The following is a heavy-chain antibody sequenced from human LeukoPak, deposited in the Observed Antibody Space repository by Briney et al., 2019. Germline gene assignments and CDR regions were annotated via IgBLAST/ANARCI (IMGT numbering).Heavy chain of an antibody. CDR2: IYYSGST. V-gene: IGHV4-39*01. Sequence: SETLSLTCTVSGGSISSSSYYWGWIRRPPGKGLEWIGSIYYSGSTYYNPSLKSRVTISVDTSKNQFSLKLSSVTAADTAVYYCARYLSYDFWSGYSNYYYGMDVWGQGTTVTVSS. CDR1: GGSISSSSYY. CDR3: ARYLSYDFWSGYSNYYYGMDV. J-gene: IGHJ6*02. D-gene: IGHD3-3*01.